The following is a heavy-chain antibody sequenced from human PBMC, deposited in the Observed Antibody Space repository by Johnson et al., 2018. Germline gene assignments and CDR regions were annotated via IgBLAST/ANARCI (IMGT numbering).Heavy chain of an antibody. CDR2: IWYDGSNK. Sequence: QVQLVESGGGVVQXGRSLRLSCAASGFTFSSYGMHWVRQAPGKGLEWVAVIWYDGSNKYYADSVTGRFTISRDNSKNTLFLHMDSLSAEDTAVYYWAKATHNRYSESKGMDAFDIWGQGIMVTVSS. D-gene: IGHD5-12*01. J-gene: IGHJ3*02. CDR1: GFTFSSYG. V-gene: IGHV3-33*06. CDR3: AKATHNRYSESKGMDAFDI.